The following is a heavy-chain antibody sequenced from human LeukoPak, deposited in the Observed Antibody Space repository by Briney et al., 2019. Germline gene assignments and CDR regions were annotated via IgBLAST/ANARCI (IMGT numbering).Heavy chain of an antibody. CDR3: ARDRDYYDSSGYYWYFDL. Sequence: SSETLSLTCTVSGGSISSYYWSWIRQPAGKGLEWIGRIYTGGSTNYNPSLKSRVTMSVDTSKNQFSLKLSSVTAADTAVYYCARDRDYYDSSGYYWYFDLWGRGTLVTVSS. CDR2: IYTGGST. V-gene: IGHV4-4*07. D-gene: IGHD3-22*01. J-gene: IGHJ2*01. CDR1: GGSISSYY.